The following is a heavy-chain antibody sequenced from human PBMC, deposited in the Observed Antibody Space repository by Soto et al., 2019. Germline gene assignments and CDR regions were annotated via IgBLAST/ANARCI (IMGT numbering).Heavy chain of an antibody. J-gene: IGHJ4*02. CDR2: ISGSGGST. CDR3: ANSLTVTPLY. V-gene: IGHV3-23*01. Sequence: EVQLLESGGGLVQPGGSLRLSCAASGFTFSSYAMSWVRQAPGKGLEWVSAISGSGGSTYYADSVEGRFTISRDNSKNALYLQMNSLRAEDAAVDYCANSLTVTPLYWGQGTLVTVSS. CDR1: GFTFSSYA. D-gene: IGHD4-17*01.